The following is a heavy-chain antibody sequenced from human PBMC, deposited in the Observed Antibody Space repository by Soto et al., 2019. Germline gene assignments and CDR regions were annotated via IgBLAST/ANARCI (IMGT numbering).Heavy chain of an antibody. CDR3: ARGGHVVVVTAPLDH. Sequence: QVQLMQSGAEVKKPGASVKVSCKASGDTFSDYYIHWVRQAPGQGLEWMGTVNPSGGHTTYSQHCRGRGTMPGNPSPRPLPMGRTGVTSEAPAVYYGARGGHVVVVTAPLDHWGQGTLATVPS. CDR2: VNPSGGHT. J-gene: IGHJ4*02. CDR1: GDTFSDYY. V-gene: IGHV1-46*01. D-gene: IGHD2-21*02.